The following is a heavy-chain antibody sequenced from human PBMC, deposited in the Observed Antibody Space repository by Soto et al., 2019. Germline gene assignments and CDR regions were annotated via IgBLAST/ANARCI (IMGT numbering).Heavy chain of an antibody. CDR3: AKSGQSSWANMDV. V-gene: IGHV3-23*01. J-gene: IGHJ6*02. CDR1: GFTFSSYA. Sequence: EVQLLESGGGLVQPGGSLRLSCAASGFTFSSYAMNWVRQAPGKGLEWVSTISGSGDNTYYADSVKGRFTISRDNSKNTLSLQMNSLRAEDTAVYYCAKSGQSSWANMDVWGQGTTVTVSS. D-gene: IGHD2-2*01. CDR2: ISGSGDNT.